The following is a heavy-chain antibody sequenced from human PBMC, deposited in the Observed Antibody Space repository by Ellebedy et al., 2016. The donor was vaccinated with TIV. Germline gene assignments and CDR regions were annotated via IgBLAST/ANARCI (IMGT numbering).Heavy chain of an antibody. CDR3: ARGSGGGSVDY. Sequence: MPSETLSLTCTVSGGSISPYYWSWIRQPPGKGLEWIGYISYSGSTNYNPSLKSRVTISVDTSKNQFSLKLSSVTAADTAVYYCARGSGGGSVDYWGQGTLVTVSS. CDR2: ISYSGST. V-gene: IGHV4-59*01. D-gene: IGHD2-15*01. CDR1: GGSISPYY. J-gene: IGHJ4*02.